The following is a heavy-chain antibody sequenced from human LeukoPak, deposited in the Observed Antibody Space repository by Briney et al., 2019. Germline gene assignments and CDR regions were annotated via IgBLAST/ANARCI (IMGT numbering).Heavy chain of an antibody. CDR3: ARDGSYGSLDY. CDR1: GGSISSGDYY. V-gene: IGHV4-30-4*01. Sequence: PSETLPLTCTVSGGSISSGDYYWSWIRQPPGKGLEWIGYIYYSGSTYYNPSLKSRVTISVDTSKNQFSLKLSSVTAADTAVYYCARDGSYGSLDYWGQGTLVTVSS. D-gene: IGHD5-18*01. CDR2: IYYSGST. J-gene: IGHJ4*02.